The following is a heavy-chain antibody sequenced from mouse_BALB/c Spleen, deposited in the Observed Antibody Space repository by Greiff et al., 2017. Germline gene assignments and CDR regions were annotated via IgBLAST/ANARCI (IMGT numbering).Heavy chain of an antibody. CDR1: GFTFSSYG. V-gene: IGHV5-6-3*01. CDR2: INSNGGST. D-gene: IGHD2-3*01. Sequence: EVQLKESGGGLVQPGGSLKLSCAASGFTFSSYGMSWVRQTPDKRLELVATINSNGGSTYYPDSVKGRFTISRDNAKNTLYLQMSSLKSEDTAMYYCARDNDGYYYWGQGTTLTVSS. CDR3: ARDNDGYYY. J-gene: IGHJ2*01.